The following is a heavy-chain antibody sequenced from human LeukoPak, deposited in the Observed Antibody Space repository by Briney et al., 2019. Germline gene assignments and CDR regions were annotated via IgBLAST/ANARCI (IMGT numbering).Heavy chain of an antibody. CDR1: GFTFSNYA. CDR2: ITISGKTA. D-gene: IGHD1-26*01. Sequence: QPGGSLRLSCLASGFTFSNYAMSWVRQAPGKGLEWVSGITISGKTAYYADSVQGRFTTSRDNAKNSLYLQMNSLRAEDTAVYYCARTSGSYSFDYWGQGTLVTVSS. J-gene: IGHJ4*02. V-gene: IGHV3-48*04. CDR3: ARTSGSYSFDY.